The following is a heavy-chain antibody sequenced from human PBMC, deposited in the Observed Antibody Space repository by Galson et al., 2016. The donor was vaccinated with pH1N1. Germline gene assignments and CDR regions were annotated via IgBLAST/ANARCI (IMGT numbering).Heavy chain of an antibody. Sequence: PALVKPTQTLTLTCTFSGFSLSTSGMCVSWIRQPPGKALEWLALIDWDDDKYYSTSLKTRLTISKDTSKNQVVRTMTNMDPVDPATYYCARIYYGDYVGYFDYWGQGTLVTVSA. CDR2: IDWDDDK. D-gene: IGHD4-17*01. CDR1: GFSLSTSGMC. CDR3: ARIYYGDYVGYFDY. J-gene: IGHJ4*02. V-gene: IGHV2-70*01.